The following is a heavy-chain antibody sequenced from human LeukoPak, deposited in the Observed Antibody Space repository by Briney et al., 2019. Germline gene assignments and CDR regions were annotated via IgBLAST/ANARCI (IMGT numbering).Heavy chain of an antibody. J-gene: IGHJ4*02. CDR1: GFTFSSYA. V-gene: IGHV3-30*04. CDR3: AKDRAAGGYGGSYSDY. D-gene: IGHD1-26*01. Sequence: PGGSLRLSCAASGFTFSSYAMHWVRQAPGKGLEWVAVISYDGSNKYYADSVKGRFTISRDNSKNTLYLQMNSLRAEDTAVYYCAKDRAAGGYGGSYSDYWGQGTLVTVSS. CDR2: ISYDGSNK.